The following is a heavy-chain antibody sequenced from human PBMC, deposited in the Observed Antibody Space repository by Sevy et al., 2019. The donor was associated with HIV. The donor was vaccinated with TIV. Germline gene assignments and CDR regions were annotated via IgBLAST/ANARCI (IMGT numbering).Heavy chain of an antibody. CDR3: AGENAWGRGYS. CDR1: GGSITSLY. D-gene: IGHD1-26*01. CDR2: IYYTGHI. V-gene: IGHV4-59*08. Sequence: SETLSLTCTVSGGSITSLYWNWIRQPPGKGLEWFASIYYTGHIIYNPSLKSRVTLSLDTSKNQFSLRLSSVTAADTAMYYCAGENAWGRGYSWGQGTLVTVSS. J-gene: IGHJ4*02.